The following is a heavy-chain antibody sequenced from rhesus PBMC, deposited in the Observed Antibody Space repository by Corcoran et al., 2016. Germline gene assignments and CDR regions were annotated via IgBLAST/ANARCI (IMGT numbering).Heavy chain of an antibody. CDR2: ISDSGGST. D-gene: IGHD3-28*01. J-gene: IGHJ5-1*01. CDR1: GDSIHSAP. Sequence: QVQLQESGPGLVKPSEPLSLTCAVSGDSIHSAPWLWIRQPPGKALAWIGRISDSGGSTDYNPSLKSRVTISTDTSKNQFSLKLTAVTAADTALYYCARYYDSANPKTRFDVWGPGLLVTVSS. V-gene: IGHV4-173*01. CDR3: ARYYDSANPKTRFDV.